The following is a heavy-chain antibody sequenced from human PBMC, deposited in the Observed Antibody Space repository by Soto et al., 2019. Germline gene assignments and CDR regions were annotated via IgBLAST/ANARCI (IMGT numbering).Heavy chain of an antibody. CDR3: ARVSCISTSCYAYYYYGMDV. J-gene: IGHJ6*02. Sequence: QVQLQESGPGLVKPSQTRSLTCTVSGGCISSGGYYWSWIRQHPGKGLEWIGYIYYSGSTFYNPSLKSRVTISVDTSKNQFSLKLSSVTAADTAVYYCARVSCISTSCYAYYYYGMDVWGQGTTVTVSS. V-gene: IGHV4-31*03. D-gene: IGHD2-2*01. CDR1: GGCISSGGYY. CDR2: IYYSGST.